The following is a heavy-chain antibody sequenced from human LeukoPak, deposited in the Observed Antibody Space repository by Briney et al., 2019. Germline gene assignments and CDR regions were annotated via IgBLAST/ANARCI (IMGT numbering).Heavy chain of an antibody. V-gene: IGHV1-69*13. Sequence: ASVKVSCKASGGTFSSYAISWVRQAPGQGLEWMGGIIPIFGTANYAQKFQGRVTITADESTSTAYMELSSLRSEDTAVYYCATRKPEVSGYDWRGYLDYYYCYMDVWGKGTTVTVSS. CDR1: GGTFSSYA. J-gene: IGHJ6*03. CDR2: IIPIFGTA. CDR3: ATRKPEVSGYDWRGYLDYYYCYMDV. D-gene: IGHD5-12*01.